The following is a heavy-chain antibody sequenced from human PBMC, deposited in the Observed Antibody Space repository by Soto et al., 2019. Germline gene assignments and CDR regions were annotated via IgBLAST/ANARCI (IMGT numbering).Heavy chain of an antibody. V-gene: IGHV3-30*03. CDR3: VSDRGYGHASVPYS. CDR1: GFTFTSYG. D-gene: IGHD5-18*01. J-gene: IGHJ4*02. Sequence: QAHLVESGGGVVQPGRSLRLSCAASGFTFTSYGMHWVRQAPGTRLEWVAVISYDGGLQHYADSVKGRFTISRDNSKNMVLLQMNSRRAEDTAVNYCVSDRGYGHASVPYSWGQGTLVSVSS. CDR2: ISYDGGLQ.